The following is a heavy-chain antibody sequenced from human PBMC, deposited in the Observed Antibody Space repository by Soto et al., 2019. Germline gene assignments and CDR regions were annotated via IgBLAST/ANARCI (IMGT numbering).Heavy chain of an antibody. D-gene: IGHD2-15*01. CDR3: ASEYCSGGSCYYYGMYV. V-gene: IGHV3-33*08. Sequence: GGSLRLSCAASGFTFRSYAMSWVRQAPGKGLEWVAVIWYDGSNKYYADSVKGRFTISRDNSKNTLYLQMNSLRAEDTAVYYCASEYCSGGSCYYYGMYVWGQGTTVTVSS. CDR1: GFTFRSYA. J-gene: IGHJ6*02. CDR2: IWYDGSNK.